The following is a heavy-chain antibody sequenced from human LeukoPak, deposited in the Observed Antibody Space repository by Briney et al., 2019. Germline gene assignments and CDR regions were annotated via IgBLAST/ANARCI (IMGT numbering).Heavy chain of an antibody. D-gene: IGHD3-22*01. CDR3: ARQTYYYDSSGSATQRYFDL. Sequence: GESLKISCKGSGYSFTSYWIGWARQMPGKGLEWMGIIYPGDSDTRYSPSFQGQVTISADKSISTAYLQWSSLKASDTAMYYCARQTYYYDSSGSATQRYFDLWGRGTLVTVSS. J-gene: IGHJ2*01. CDR1: GYSFTSYW. CDR2: IYPGDSDT. V-gene: IGHV5-51*01.